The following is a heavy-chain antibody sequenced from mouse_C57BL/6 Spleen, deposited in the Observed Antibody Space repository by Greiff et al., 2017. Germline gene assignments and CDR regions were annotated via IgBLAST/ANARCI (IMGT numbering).Heavy chain of an antibody. CDR3: VGDYYGSSGFAY. D-gene: IGHD1-1*01. J-gene: IGHJ3*01. Sequence: EVQLVESGGGLVQPKGSLKLSCAASGFSFNTYAMNWVRQAPGKGLEWVARIRSKSNNYATYYADSVKDRFTISRDDSESMLYLQMNNLKTEDTAMYYCVGDYYGSSGFAYWGQGTLVTVSA. CDR2: IRSKSNNYAT. CDR1: GFSFNTYA. V-gene: IGHV10-1*01.